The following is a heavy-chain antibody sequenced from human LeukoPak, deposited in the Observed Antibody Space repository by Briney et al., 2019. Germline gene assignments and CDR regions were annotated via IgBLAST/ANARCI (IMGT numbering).Heavy chain of an antibody. CDR2: IYYGGST. Sequence: SETLSLTCTVSGGSISSYYWSWIRQPPGKGLEWIGYIYYGGSTNYNPSLKSRVTISVDTSKNQFSLKLSSVTAADTAVYYCARMSSGWYDYWGQGTLVTVSS. J-gene: IGHJ4*02. V-gene: IGHV4-59*08. CDR1: GGSISSYY. CDR3: ARMSSGWYDY. D-gene: IGHD6-19*01.